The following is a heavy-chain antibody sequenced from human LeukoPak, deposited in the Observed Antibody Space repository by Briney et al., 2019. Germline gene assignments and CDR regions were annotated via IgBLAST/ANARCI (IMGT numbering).Heavy chain of an antibody. CDR3: ARDKGGSGWSKSDY. CDR1: GYTFTTYG. J-gene: IGHJ4*02. CDR2: ISVYSGNT. Sequence: ASVKVSCKASGYTFTTYGISWVRQAPGQGLEWMGWISVYSGNTNYALNLQGRVTMTTDTSTSTAYMELRSLRSDDTAVYYCARDKGGSGWSKSDYWGQGTLVTVSS. D-gene: IGHD6-19*01. V-gene: IGHV1-18*01.